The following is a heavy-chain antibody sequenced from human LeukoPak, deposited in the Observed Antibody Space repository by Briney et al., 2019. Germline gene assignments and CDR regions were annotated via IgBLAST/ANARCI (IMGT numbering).Heavy chain of an antibody. CDR2: INSDGSST. Sequence: GGSLRLSCAASGFTFSSYWMHWVRQAPGKGLVCVSRINSDGSSTSYADSVKGRFTISRDNAKNTLYLQMNSLRAEDTAVYYCASGKSSSSHDAFDIWGQGTMVTVSS. D-gene: IGHD6-6*01. V-gene: IGHV3-74*01. CDR1: GFTFSSYW. CDR3: ASGKSSSSHDAFDI. J-gene: IGHJ3*02.